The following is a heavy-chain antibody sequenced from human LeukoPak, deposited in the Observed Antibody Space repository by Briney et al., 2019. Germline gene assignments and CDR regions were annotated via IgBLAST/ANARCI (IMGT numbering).Heavy chain of an antibody. CDR2: ISKDGFNQ. V-gene: IGHV3-30*15. Sequence: GGSLRLSCAASGFTYSSYAMYWVRQAPGKGLEWVSLISKDGFNQDHADSVKGRFTISRDNSRDTLYLQMSSLRPEDTAVYYCAREAYYGSGRSRQPSPVWGQGTLVIVSS. D-gene: IGHD3-10*01. CDR1: GFTYSSYA. J-gene: IGHJ4*02. CDR3: AREAYYGSGRSRQPSPV.